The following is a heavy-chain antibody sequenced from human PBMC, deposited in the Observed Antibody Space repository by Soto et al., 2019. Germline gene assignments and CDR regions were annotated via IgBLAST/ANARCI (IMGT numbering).Heavy chain of an antibody. V-gene: IGHV1-8*01. CDR2: MNPNRGNT. Sequence: QVQLVQSGAEVKKPGASVKVSCKASGYTFNSYDINWVRQATGQGLEWMGWMNPNRGNTGYAQKFQGRVTMTRNTSISTAYMELGSLRSEDTAVYYCARGWSWPWRARGSITYCGGDCLGYWGQGTLVTVSS. J-gene: IGHJ4*02. D-gene: IGHD2-21*01. CDR1: GYTFNSYD. CDR3: ARGWSWPWRARGSITYCGGDCLGY.